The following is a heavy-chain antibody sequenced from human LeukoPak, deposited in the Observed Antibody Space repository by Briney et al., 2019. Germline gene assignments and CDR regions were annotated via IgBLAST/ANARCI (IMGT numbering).Heavy chain of an antibody. D-gene: IGHD1-26*01. Sequence: PGGSLRLSCAASGFTFSSYWMSWVRQAPGKGLEWVANIKQDGSEKYYVDPVKGRFTISRDNAKNSLYLQMNSLRAEDTAVYYCARDQEYKYSGSYYDYWGQGTLVTVSS. CDR1: GFTFSSYW. J-gene: IGHJ4*02. V-gene: IGHV3-7*01. CDR2: IKQDGSEK. CDR3: ARDQEYKYSGSYYDY.